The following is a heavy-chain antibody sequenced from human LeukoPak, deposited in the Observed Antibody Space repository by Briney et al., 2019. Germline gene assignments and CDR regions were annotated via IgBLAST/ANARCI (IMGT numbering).Heavy chain of an antibody. CDR3: ATLGGAYAYNYGFDY. J-gene: IGHJ4*02. Sequence: GGSLRLFCAASGFTFSSYAMSWVRQAPGKGLEWVSGISGSGGSTYYADSVKGRFTISRDNSKNTLYLHMNSLRVEDTAVYYCATLGGAYAYNYGFDYWGQGTLVTVSS. D-gene: IGHD5-24*01. V-gene: IGHV3-23*01. CDR1: GFTFSSYA. CDR2: ISGSGGST.